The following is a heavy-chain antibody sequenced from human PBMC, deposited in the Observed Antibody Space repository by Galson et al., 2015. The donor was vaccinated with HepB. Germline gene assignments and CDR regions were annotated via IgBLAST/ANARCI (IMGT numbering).Heavy chain of an antibody. J-gene: IGHJ6*03. CDR3: ARDQSITIFGVVTNYYYYMDV. CDR1: GYTFTSYG. CDR2: ISAYNGNT. D-gene: IGHD3-3*01. V-gene: IGHV1-18*01. Sequence: SVKVSCKASGYTFTSYGISWVRQAPGQGLEWMGWISAYNGNTNYAQKLQGRVTMTTDTSTSTAYMELRSLRSDDTAVYYCARDQSITIFGVVTNYYYYMDVWGKGTTVTVSS.